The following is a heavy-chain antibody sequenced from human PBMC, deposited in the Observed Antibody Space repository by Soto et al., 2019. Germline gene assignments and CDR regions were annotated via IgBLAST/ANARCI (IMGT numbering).Heavy chain of an antibody. CDR3: ARRHDILTGSDSFDV. CDR1: GDSISSDGYY. CDR2: FYYSGTT. D-gene: IGHD3-9*01. V-gene: IGHV4-31*03. Sequence: QVQLQESGPGLVRPSQTLSLTCTLSGDSISSDGYYWSWIRQRPGKGLGWIGDFYYSGTTSYYPSLRSRLTISLDTSKYQFSLRLSSVTATDTAVYYCARRHDILTGSDSFDVWGRGTLVTVSS. J-gene: IGHJ3*01.